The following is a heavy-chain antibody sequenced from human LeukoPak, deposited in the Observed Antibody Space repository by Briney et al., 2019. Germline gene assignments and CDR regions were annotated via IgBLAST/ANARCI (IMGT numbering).Heavy chain of an antibody. J-gene: IGHJ6*04. Sequence: GGSLRLSCGASGFAFSSYSINWVRQAPGKGLEWVSYISSSGSTIYYADSVKGRFTISRDNAKNSLYLQMNSLRAEDTAVYYCAELGITMIGGVWGKGTTVTISS. V-gene: IGHV3-48*04. CDR3: AELGITMIGGV. D-gene: IGHD3-10*02. CDR2: ISSSGSTI. CDR1: GFAFSSYS.